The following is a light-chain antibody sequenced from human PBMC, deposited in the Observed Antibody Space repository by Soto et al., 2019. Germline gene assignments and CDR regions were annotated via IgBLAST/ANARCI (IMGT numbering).Light chain of an antibody. CDR2: EVR. CDR1: NRDVGSYNL. Sequence: QSALTQPASVSGSPGQSITNACTGTNRDVGSYNLVSWYQQRPGEAPKLIISEVRNRPSGISYRFTGSKSGNTASLTISGLQAEDEADYYCSSYTTTSTLVFGGGTKVTVL. CDR3: SSYTTTSTLV. V-gene: IGLV2-14*01. J-gene: IGLJ3*02.